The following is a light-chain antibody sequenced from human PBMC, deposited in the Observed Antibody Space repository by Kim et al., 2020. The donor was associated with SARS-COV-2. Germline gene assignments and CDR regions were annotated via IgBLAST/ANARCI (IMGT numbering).Light chain of an antibody. CDR3: QTYNSAPYT. Sequence: SASVGDIVTITCRSSQGLSNYLAWYQQKPGKVPKLLIYAASTLQSGVPSRFSGSGSGTDFTLTISSLQPEDVATYYCQTYNSAPYTFGQGTKLEIK. CDR2: AAS. CDR1: QGLSNY. J-gene: IGKJ2*01. V-gene: IGKV1-27*01.